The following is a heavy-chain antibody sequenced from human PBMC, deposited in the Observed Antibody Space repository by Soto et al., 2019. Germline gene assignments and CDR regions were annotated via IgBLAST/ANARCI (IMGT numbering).Heavy chain of an antibody. CDR1: GYTFTRSG. V-gene: IGHV1-18*01. J-gene: IGHJ5*02. D-gene: IGHD3-9*01. Sequence: GASVKVSCKASGYTFTRSGISWVRQAPGQGLEWMGWISTYNGDTNYAQTFQGRVTMTTDTSTSTVHMEVRSLRSDDTAVYYCARADYDILTGYSDNWFDPWGQGTLVTVSS. CDR3: ARADYDILTGYSDNWFDP. CDR2: ISTYNGDT.